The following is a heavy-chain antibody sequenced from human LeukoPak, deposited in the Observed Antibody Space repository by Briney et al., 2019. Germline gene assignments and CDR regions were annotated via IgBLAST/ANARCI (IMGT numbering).Heavy chain of an antibody. CDR1: GFTFSSYW. D-gene: IGHD3/OR15-3a*01. CDR2: IRQDGSEK. V-gene: IGHV3-7*01. J-gene: IGHJ3*02. CDR3: TTDQGWTSIAFDI. Sequence: PGGSLRLSCAASGFTFSSYWMMWLRQAPGKGLEWVANIRQDGSEKNYVDSVKGRFTISRDNAKISLYLQMNSLRAEDTAVYYCTTDQGWTSIAFDIWGQGTMVTVSS.